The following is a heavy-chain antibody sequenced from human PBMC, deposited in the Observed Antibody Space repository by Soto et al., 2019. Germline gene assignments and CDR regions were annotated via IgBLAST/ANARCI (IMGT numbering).Heavy chain of an antibody. Sequence: PSETLSLTCTVSGGSISSYYWNWIRQPPGKGLEWIGYIYYSGSTNYNPSLKSRVTISVDTSKNQFSLKLRSVTAADTAVYYCARGFNGGGYDNFAYWGQGTLVTVSS. CDR1: GGSISSYY. CDR2: IYYSGST. J-gene: IGHJ4*02. CDR3: ARGFNGGGYDNFAY. V-gene: IGHV4-59*01. D-gene: IGHD5-12*01.